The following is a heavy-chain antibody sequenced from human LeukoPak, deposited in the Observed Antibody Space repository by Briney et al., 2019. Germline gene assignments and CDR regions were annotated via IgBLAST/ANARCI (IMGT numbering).Heavy chain of an antibody. CDR3: ATGSCGYGFDY. J-gene: IGHJ4*02. Sequence: ASVKVSCKASGYTFTSYGISWVRQAPGQGLEWMGWINANNGNTTYAQKLQGRVTMTTDTSTSTAYMELRSLRSDDTAVYYCATGSCGYGFDYWGQGTLVSVSS. V-gene: IGHV1-18*01. CDR1: GYTFTSYG. D-gene: IGHD1-26*01. CDR2: INANNGNT.